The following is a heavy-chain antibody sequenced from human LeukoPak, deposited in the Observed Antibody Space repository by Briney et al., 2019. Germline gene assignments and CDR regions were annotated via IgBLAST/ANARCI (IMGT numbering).Heavy chain of an antibody. V-gene: IGHV4-59*01. D-gene: IGHD1-26*01. CDR2: IYYSGST. J-gene: IGHJ4*02. Sequence: PSETLSLTCTVSGGSISSYYWSWIRQPPGKGLEWIGYIYYSGSTNYNPSLKSRVTISVDTSKNQFSLKLSSVTAADTAVYYCARGFLGATYGTDYWGQGTLVTVSS. CDR1: GGSISSYY. CDR3: ARGFLGATYGTDY.